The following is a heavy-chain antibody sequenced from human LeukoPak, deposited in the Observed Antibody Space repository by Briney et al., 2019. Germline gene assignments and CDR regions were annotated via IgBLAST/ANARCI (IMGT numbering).Heavy chain of an antibody. J-gene: IGHJ4*02. CDR1: GFTLSSYE. Sequence: PGGSLRLSCAASGFTLSSYEMNWVRQAPGKGLEWISYISNSGRSIYYTDSVKGRFTISRDNSQNTVSLQMDSLRVGDTAVYFCVRNLRYCSDGSCSPWGQGTLVTVSS. CDR2: ISNSGRSI. CDR3: VRNLRYCSDGSCSP. V-gene: IGHV3-48*03. D-gene: IGHD2-15*01.